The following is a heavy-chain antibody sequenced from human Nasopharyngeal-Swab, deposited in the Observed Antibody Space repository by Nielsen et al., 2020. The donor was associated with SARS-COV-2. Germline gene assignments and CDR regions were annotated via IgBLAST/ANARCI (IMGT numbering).Heavy chain of an antibody. D-gene: IGHD3-10*01. Sequence: GESLKISCAASGFTFSSYGMHWVRQAPGKGLEWVAFIRYDGSNKYYADSVKGRFTISRHNSKNTLYLQMNSLRAEDTAVYYCARASGRFGELAYYYMDVWGKGTTVTVSS. J-gene: IGHJ6*03. CDR3: ARASGRFGELAYYYMDV. CDR2: IRYDGSNK. V-gene: IGHV3-30*02. CDR1: GFTFSSYG.